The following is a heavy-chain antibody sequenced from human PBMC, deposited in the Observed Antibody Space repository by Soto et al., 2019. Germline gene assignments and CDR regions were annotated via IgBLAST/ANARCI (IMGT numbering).Heavy chain of an antibody. D-gene: IGHD6-6*01. CDR3: ARDRMRDSSSHDAFDI. CDR2: IYYSGST. CDR1: GGSISSGGYY. V-gene: IGHV4-31*03. J-gene: IGHJ3*02. Sequence: SETLSLTCTVSGGSISSGGYYWSWIRQHPGKGLEWIGYIYYSGSTYYNPSLKSRVTISVDTSKNQFSLKLSSVTAADTAVYYCARDRMRDSSSHDAFDIWGQGTMVTVSS.